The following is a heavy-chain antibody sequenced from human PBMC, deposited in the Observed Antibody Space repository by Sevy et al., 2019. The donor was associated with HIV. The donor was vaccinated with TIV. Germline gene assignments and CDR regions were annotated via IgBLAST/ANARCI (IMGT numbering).Heavy chain of an antibody. V-gene: IGHV3-23*01. CDR1: GFTFSSYA. CDR3: AKSDSNYQTYYYGMDV. D-gene: IGHD4-4*01. CDR2: ISGSGGST. Sequence: GGSLRLSCAASGFTFSSYAMSWVRQAPGKGLEWVSAISGSGGSTYDVVSVNVRFTISRDNSKNTLYLQMNSLRGEDTAVYYCAKSDSNYQTYYYGMDVWGQRTTVTVSS. J-gene: IGHJ6*02.